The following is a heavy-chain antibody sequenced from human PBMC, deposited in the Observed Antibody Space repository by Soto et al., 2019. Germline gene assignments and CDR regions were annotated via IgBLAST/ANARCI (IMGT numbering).Heavy chain of an antibody. Sequence: PGGSLRLSCAASGFTFNNYWMHWVRQAPGKGLVWVSHIDSDGSSTNYADSVKGRFTISRDNAKNTLYLQMNSLRAEDTAVYYCARGASSGFSSSWYAYWGQGTLVTVSS. CDR3: ARGASSGFSSSWYAY. D-gene: IGHD6-13*01. CDR1: GFTFNNYW. V-gene: IGHV3-74*01. J-gene: IGHJ4*02. CDR2: IDSDGSST.